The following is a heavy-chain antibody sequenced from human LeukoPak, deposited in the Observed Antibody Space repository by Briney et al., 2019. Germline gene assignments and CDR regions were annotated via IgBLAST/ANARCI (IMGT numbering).Heavy chain of an antibody. J-gene: IGHJ4*02. CDR3: ARVTRDYDILTGYYIYFDY. V-gene: IGHV4-59*01. CDR2: IYYSGST. Sequence: SETLSLTCSFSGGSISSYYWSWIRQPPGKGLEWIGYIYYSGSTNYNPSLKSRVTISVDTSKNQFSLKLSSVTAADTAVYYCARVTRDYDILTGYYIYFDYWGQGTLVTVSS. CDR1: GGSISSYY. D-gene: IGHD3-9*01.